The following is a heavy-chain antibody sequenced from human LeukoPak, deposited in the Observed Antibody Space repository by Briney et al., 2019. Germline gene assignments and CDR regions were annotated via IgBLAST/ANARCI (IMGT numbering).Heavy chain of an antibody. J-gene: IGHJ4*02. V-gene: IGHV1-69*13. D-gene: IGHD6-19*01. CDR1: GGTFSSYA. CDR3: ARDGSSGWSFLYYFDY. Sequence: ASVKVSCKASGGTFSSYAISWVRQAPGQGLEWMGGTIPIFGTANYAQKFQGRVTITADESTSTAYMELSSLRSEDTAVYYCARDGSSGWSFLYYFDYWGQGTLVTVSS. CDR2: TIPIFGTA.